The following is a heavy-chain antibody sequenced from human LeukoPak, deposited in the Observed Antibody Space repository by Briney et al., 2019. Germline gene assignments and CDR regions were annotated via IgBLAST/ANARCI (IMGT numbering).Heavy chain of an antibody. V-gene: IGHV3-7*01. J-gene: IGHJ5*02. CDR2: IKQDGTEK. CDR3: ARDTAVDAFWSGYGS. D-gene: IGHD3-3*01. Sequence: PSETLSLTCTVSGDSISSSSSYWGWIRQPPGEGLEWVANIKQDGTEKHYVDSVKGRFTISRDNAKNSLYLQMNSLRAEDTAVYYCARDTAVDAFWSGYGSWGQGTLVTVSS. CDR1: GDSISSSSSY.